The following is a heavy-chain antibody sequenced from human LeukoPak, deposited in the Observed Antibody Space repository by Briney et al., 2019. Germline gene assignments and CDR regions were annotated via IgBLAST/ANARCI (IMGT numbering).Heavy chain of an antibody. V-gene: IGHV1-24*01. CDR1: GYRFTELS. D-gene: IGHD5-18*01. J-gene: IGHJ4*02. Sequence: ASVKVSCKVSGYRFTELSRHWVRQAPGRGLEWLGGFDLVHGDTIYAQKFQGRVTLTEDTSTDTSYMELSSLGSEDTAVYFCTAGRAYSLLDFWGQGTLVIVSS. CDR3: TAGRAYSLLDF. CDR2: FDLVHGDT.